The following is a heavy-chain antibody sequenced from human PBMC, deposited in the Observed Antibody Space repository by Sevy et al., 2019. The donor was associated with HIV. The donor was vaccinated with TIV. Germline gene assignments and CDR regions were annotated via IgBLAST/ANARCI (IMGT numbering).Heavy chain of an antibody. CDR1: DGSFSGYY. D-gene: IGHD2-2*01. Sequence: QSQTLSLTCAVHDGSFSGYYWNWIRQLPGKGLEWIGEINESGITYYNPSLKSRVTISVDTSKKQFSLKPNSVTAADTAVYFCARSPPVVVVPGAPSWFDPWGQGTLVTVSS. CDR2: INESGIT. J-gene: IGHJ5*02. V-gene: IGHV4-34*01. CDR3: ARSPPVVVVPGAPSWFDP.